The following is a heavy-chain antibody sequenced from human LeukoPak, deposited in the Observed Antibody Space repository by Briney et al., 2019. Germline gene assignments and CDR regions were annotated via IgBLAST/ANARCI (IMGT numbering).Heavy chain of an antibody. CDR2: INPNSGGT. V-gene: IGHV1-2*02. J-gene: IGHJ4*02. Sequence: GASVKVSCKASGYTFTGYYMHWVRQAPGQGREWMGWINPNSGGTNYAQKFQGRVTMTRDTSISTAYMELSRLRSDDTAVYYCARSGYSSGWYRYYFDYWGQGTLVTVSS. CDR3: ARSGYSSGWYRYYFDY. D-gene: IGHD6-19*01. CDR1: GYTFTGYY.